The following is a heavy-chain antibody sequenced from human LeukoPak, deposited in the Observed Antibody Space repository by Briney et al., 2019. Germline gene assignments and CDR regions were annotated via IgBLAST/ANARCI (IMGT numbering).Heavy chain of an antibody. Sequence: GRSLRLSCAASGFTFSSYAMHWVRQAPGKGLEWVAVISYDGSNKYYADSVKGRFTISRDNSKNTLYLQMNSLRAEDTAVYYCARGGVTLGEFDYWGQGTLVTVSS. CDR2: ISYDGSNK. D-gene: IGHD3-10*01. J-gene: IGHJ4*02. V-gene: IGHV3-30-3*01. CDR3: ARGGVTLGEFDY. CDR1: GFTFSSYA.